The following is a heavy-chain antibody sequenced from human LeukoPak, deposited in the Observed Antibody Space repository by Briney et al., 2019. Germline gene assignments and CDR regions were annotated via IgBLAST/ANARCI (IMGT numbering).Heavy chain of an antibody. D-gene: IGHD3-22*01. J-gene: IGHJ4*02. V-gene: IGHV3-7*01. CDR1: GFTFSSYS. CDR2: IKEDGSEK. Sequence: GGSLRLSCAASGFTFSSYSMNWVRQAPGKGLEWVANIKEDGSEKYYVDSVKGRFTISRDNAKNSLFLQMNSLRAEDTATYYCARDPGCYYYHTGVYCHFDYWGQGTLVTVSS. CDR3: ARDPGCYYYHTGVYCHFDY.